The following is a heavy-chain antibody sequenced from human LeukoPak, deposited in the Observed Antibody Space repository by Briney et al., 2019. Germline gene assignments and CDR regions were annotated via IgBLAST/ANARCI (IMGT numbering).Heavy chain of an antibody. V-gene: IGHV3-21*01. CDR1: GFSFSSYS. D-gene: IGHD3-22*01. CDR2: TSSSSSYI. J-gene: IGHJ3*02. CDR3: ARDGTRITMIVVVRSDAFDI. Sequence: GGSLRLSCAASGFSFSSYSMNWVRQAPGKGLEWVSSTSSSSSYIYYADSVKGRFTISRDNAKNSLYLQMNSLRAEDTAVYYCARDGTRITMIVVVRSDAFDIWGQGTMVTVSS.